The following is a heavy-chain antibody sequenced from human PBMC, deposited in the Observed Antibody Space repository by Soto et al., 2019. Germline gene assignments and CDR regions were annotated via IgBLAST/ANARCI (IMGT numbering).Heavy chain of an antibody. CDR3: ARAGYSHGGNWFDP. V-gene: IGHV4-31*03. CDR2: IYYSGST. J-gene: IGHJ5*02. Sequence: SETLSLTCTVSGGSISSGGYYWSWIRQHPGKGLEWIGYIYYSGSTYYNPSLKSRATISVDTSKNQFSLKLSSVTAADTAVYYCARAGYSHGGNWFDPWGQGTLVTVSS. D-gene: IGHD5-18*01. CDR1: GGSISSGGYY.